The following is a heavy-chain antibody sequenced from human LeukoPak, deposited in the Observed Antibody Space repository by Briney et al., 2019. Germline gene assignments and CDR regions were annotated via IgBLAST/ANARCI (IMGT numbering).Heavy chain of an antibody. V-gene: IGHV1-69*13. CDR3: AIGEAVAGPSYY. Sequence: ASVKVSCKASGGTFTSYAISWVRQAPGQGLEWMGGIIPIFGTANYAQKFQGRVTITADESTSTAYMELSSLRSEDTAVYYCAIGEAVAGPSYYWGQGTLVTVSP. J-gene: IGHJ4*02. D-gene: IGHD6-19*01. CDR1: GGTFTSYA. CDR2: IIPIFGTA.